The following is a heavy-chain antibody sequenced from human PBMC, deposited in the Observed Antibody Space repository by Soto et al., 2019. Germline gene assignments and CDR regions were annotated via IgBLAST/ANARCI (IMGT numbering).Heavy chain of an antibody. CDR2: IYWDDDK. V-gene: IGHV2-5*02. CDR1: GFTLSTSEVG. CDR3: AHSCLHSSYCRIHDY. J-gene: IGHJ4*02. Sequence: QITLKESGPPLVKPTQTLTLTCTFSGFTLSTSEVGVGWIRQPPGKALEWLALIYWDDDKRYSPSLKSRLTITKDTSKNQVVLTMTNMDPVDTATYYCAHSCLHSSYCRIHDYWGQGTLVTVSS. D-gene: IGHD6-6*01.